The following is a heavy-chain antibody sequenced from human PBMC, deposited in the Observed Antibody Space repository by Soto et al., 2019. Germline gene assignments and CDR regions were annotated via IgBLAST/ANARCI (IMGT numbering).Heavy chain of an antibody. CDR1: GFTVSNNY. Sequence: EVQLVESGGGLIQPGGSLRLSCAVSGFTVSNNYMSWVRQAPGKGLEGVSVIYSGGYTAYGDSVKGRFTISRDNSKNTLYLKRNSQRAAHRGVYSCGPRPGGGGYWGQGTLVTVSS. D-gene: IGHD3-10*01. CDR3: GPRPGGGGY. V-gene: IGHV3-53*01. CDR2: IYSGGYT. J-gene: IGHJ4*02.